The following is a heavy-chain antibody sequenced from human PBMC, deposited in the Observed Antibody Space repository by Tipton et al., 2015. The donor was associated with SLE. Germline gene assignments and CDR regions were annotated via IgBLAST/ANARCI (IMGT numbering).Heavy chain of an antibody. V-gene: IGHV4-4*07. CDR1: GASISSYY. CDR2: IYTSGST. Sequence: LRLSCTVSGASISSYYWSWIRQPAGKGLEWIGRIYTSGSTNYNPSLKSRVTMSIDTSKNQFSLNVSSVTAADTAVYYCAREFLNPVTTVHYYFDLWGRGTLVTVSS. D-gene: IGHD4-11*01. J-gene: IGHJ2*01. CDR3: AREFLNPVTTVHYYFDL.